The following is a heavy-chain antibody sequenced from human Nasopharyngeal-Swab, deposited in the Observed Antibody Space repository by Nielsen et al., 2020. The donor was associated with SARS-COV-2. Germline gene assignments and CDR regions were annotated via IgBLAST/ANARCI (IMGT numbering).Heavy chain of an antibody. V-gene: IGHV3-30*18. D-gene: IGHD6-13*01. J-gene: IGHJ4*02. CDR2: ISYDGSNK. CDR1: GFTCRSKG. CDR3: AKMAGYSSSWYGSSLIDY. Sequence: GGPRRLSCAASGFTCRSKGMHRVRQAPGKGPEGVAVISYDGSNKYYADPVKGRFTISRDNSKNTLYLQMNSLRAEDTAVYYCAKMAGYSSSWYGSSLIDYWGQGTLVTVSS.